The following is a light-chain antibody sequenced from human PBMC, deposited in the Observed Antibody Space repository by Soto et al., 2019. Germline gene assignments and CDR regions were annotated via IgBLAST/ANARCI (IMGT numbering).Light chain of an antibody. CDR2: GAS. Sequence: EIVMTQSPATLSVSPGERASLSCRASQSVNSHLAWYQQKPGQPPRLLIYGASTRATGLPARFSGSGSGTEFTLTISSLQSEEFAVYYCQQYNKWPITFGPGTKVDIK. CDR3: QQYNKWPIT. V-gene: IGKV3-15*01. CDR1: QSVNSH. J-gene: IGKJ3*01.